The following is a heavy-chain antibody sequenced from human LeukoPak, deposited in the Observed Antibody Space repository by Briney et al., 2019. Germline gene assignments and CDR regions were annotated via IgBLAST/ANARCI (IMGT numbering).Heavy chain of an antibody. CDR2: IYSDNT. CDR1: GFTVSSNS. Sequence: GGSLRLSCTVSGFTVSSNSMSWVRQAPGKGLEWVSFIYSDNTHYSDSVKGRFTISRDNPKNTQYLQMNSLSAEDTAVYYCARRAGAYSHPYDYWGQGTLVTVS. D-gene: IGHD4/OR15-4a*01. V-gene: IGHV3-53*01. J-gene: IGHJ4*02. CDR3: ARRAGAYSHPYDY.